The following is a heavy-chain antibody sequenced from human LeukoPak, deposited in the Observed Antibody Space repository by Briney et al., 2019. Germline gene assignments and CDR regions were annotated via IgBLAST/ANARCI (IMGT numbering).Heavy chain of an antibody. CDR2: IIPIFGTA. V-gene: IGHV1-69*05. J-gene: IGHJ5*02. D-gene: IGHD4-17*01. Sequence: SVKVSCKASGGTFSSYAISWVRQAPGQGLEWMGGIIPIFGTANYAQKFQGRVTITKDESTRTVYLELTSLTSDDTAVYYCARDVHGDYGSGWFDPWGQGTLVSVSS. CDR3: ARDVHGDYGSGWFDP. CDR1: GGTFSSYA.